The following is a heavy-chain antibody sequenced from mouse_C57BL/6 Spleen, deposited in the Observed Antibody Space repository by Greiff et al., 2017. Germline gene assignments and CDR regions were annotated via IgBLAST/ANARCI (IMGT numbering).Heavy chain of an antibody. J-gene: IGHJ2*01. CDR3: ARAAGYYFDY. CDR1: GYTFTSYW. CDR2: IDPSDSYT. Sequence: VQLQQPGAELVRPGTSVKLSCKASGYTFTSYWMHWVKQRPGQGLEWIGVIDPSDSYTNYNQKFKGQATLTVDTSSSTAYMQLSRLTSEDSAVYYCARAAGYYFDYWGQGTTLTVSS. V-gene: IGHV1-59*01.